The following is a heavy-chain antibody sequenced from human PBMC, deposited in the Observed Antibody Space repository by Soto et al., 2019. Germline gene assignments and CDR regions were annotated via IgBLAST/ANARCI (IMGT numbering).Heavy chain of an antibody. CDR2: ISDGGST. Sequence: PSATLSLTYNVAGGSIYTYYWNWSRQSPGKGLEWIGYISDGGSTNYNPSLKSRVTISVDTSKKQVSLKLSSVSAPDTARYFCAGYGIFFIRSYGPYLVLERCGQATTVIFTS. CDR1: GGSIYTYY. J-gene: IGHJ6*02. V-gene: IGHV4-59*01. D-gene: IGHD1-1*01. CDR3: AGYGIFFIRSYGPYLVLER.